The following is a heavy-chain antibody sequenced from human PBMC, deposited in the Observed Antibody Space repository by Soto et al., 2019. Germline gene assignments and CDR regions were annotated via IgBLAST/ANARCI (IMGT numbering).Heavy chain of an antibody. V-gene: IGHV1-2*04. D-gene: IGHD1-7*01. J-gene: IGHJ6*03. CDR3: AKALRNSFHDYYMDV. CDR1: GYTFTGYY. Sequence: ASVKVSCKASGYTFTGYYMHWVRQAPGQGLEWMGWINPNSGGTNYAQKFQGWVTMTRDTSISTAYMELSSLRVEDTAVYSCAKALRNSFHDYYMDVWGKGTTVTVSS. CDR2: INPNSGGT.